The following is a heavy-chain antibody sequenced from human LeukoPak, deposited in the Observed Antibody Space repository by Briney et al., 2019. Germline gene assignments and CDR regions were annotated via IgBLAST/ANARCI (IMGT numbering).Heavy chain of an antibody. CDR2: ISNSGST. CDR1: GDSISSYY. J-gene: IGHJ3*02. CDR3: AREPDAFDI. V-gene: IGHV4-59*01. Sequence: SETLSLTCTVSGDSISSYYWSWLRQPPGKGREWIGYISNSGSTNYNPSLKSRVTISVDTSKNQFSLKVRSVSAADTAVYYCAREPDAFDIWGQGTMVTVSS.